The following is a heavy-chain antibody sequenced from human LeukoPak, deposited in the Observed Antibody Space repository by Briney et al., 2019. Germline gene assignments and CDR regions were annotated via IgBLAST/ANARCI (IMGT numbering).Heavy chain of an antibody. V-gene: IGHV1-18*01. CDR1: GYTFTSYG. Sequence: ASVKVSCKASGYTFTSYGISWVRQAPGQGLEWMGWISAYNGNTNYAQKLQGRVTMTTDTSTSTAYMELRSLRSDDTAVYYCARDLGYDSSTYFDYWGQGTLVTVSS. CDR3: ARDLGYDSSTYFDY. CDR2: ISAYNGNT. J-gene: IGHJ4*02. D-gene: IGHD3-22*01.